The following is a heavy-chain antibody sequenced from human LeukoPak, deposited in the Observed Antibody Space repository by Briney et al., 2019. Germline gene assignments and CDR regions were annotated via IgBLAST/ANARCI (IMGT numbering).Heavy chain of an antibody. CDR3: ARGYDILTGYREYYFDY. Sequence: QPGGSLRLSCAASGFTFSNYAMHWVRQAPGKGLEWVAIISYDGSNKYYADSVKGRFTISRDNSKNTLYLQMNSLRPEDTAVYHCARGYDILTGYREYYFDYWGQGTLVTVSS. J-gene: IGHJ4*02. CDR1: GFTFSNYA. V-gene: IGHV3-30-3*01. CDR2: ISYDGSNK. D-gene: IGHD3-9*01.